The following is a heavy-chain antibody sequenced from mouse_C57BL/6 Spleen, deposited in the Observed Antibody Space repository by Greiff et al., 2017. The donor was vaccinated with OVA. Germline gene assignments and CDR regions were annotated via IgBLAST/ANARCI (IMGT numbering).Heavy chain of an antibody. CDR1: GYAFSSYW. J-gene: IGHJ3*01. D-gene: IGHD2-3*01. V-gene: IGHV1-80*01. Sequence: VQLVESGAELVKPGASVKISCKASGYAFSSYWMNWVKQRPGKGLEWIGQIYPGDGDTTYNGKFKGKATLTADKSSSTAYMQLSSLTSEDSAVYFCARGNYDGYPFAYWGQGTLVTVSA. CDR2: IYPGDGDT. CDR3: ARGNYDGYPFAY.